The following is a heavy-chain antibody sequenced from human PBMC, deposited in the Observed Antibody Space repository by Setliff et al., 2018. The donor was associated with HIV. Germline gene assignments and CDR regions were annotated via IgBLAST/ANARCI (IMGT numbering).Heavy chain of an antibody. CDR1: GGSLRDYY. D-gene: IGHD5-12*01. CDR2: SNQSGSG. CDR3: AKGRRGYDSRLFYYHHGMDV. J-gene: IGHJ6*02. V-gene: IGHV4-34*01. Sequence: PSETLSLTCVMDGGSLRDYYWSWIRQSPGKGLEWIGESNQSGSGNYNPSLKSRVTISVGTSRNEFFLNMGSVTAADTAVYYCAKGRRGYDSRLFYYHHGMDVWGQGTTVT.